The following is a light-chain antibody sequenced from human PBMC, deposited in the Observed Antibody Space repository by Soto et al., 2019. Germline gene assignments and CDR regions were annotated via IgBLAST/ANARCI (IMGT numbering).Light chain of an antibody. J-gene: IGLJ1*01. CDR1: SSDVGGHDY. CDR2: DVS. Sequence: QSALTQPASVSGSPGQSITISCTGTSSDVGGHDYVSWYQQRPGKAPKLMIYDVSNRPSGVSNRFSGSKSGNTASLTISGLQPDDEADYYCSSYTSSSTYVFGTGTKLTVL. CDR3: SSYTSSSTYV. V-gene: IGLV2-14*03.